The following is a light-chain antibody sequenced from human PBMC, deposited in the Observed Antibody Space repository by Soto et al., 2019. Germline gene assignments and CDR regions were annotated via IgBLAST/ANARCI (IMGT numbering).Light chain of an antibody. CDR1: QSVSSN. CDR3: QQYNKFPPLT. Sequence: EIVMTQSPATLSLSPGERATLSCRASQSVSSNLAWYQQKPGQAPRLLIYGASTRATGIPARFSGSGSGTEFTLTISSLESEDFALYYCQQYNKFPPLTFGGGTKVEIK. J-gene: IGKJ4*01. CDR2: GAS. V-gene: IGKV3-15*01.